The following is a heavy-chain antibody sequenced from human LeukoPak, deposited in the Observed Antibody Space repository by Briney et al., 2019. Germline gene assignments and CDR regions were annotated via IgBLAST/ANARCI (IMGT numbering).Heavy chain of an antibody. J-gene: IGHJ4*02. Sequence: SVNVSCKASGGTFSSYAISWVRQAPGQGLEWMGRIIPILGIANYAQKVQDRVTITADKATSTAYMELSSLRSEDTAVYYCARGGDNYDILTGPPGEDYSGQGTLVTVSS. D-gene: IGHD3-9*01. CDR2: IIPILGIA. V-gene: IGHV1-69*04. CDR3: ARGGDNYDILTGPPGEDY. CDR1: GGTFSSYA.